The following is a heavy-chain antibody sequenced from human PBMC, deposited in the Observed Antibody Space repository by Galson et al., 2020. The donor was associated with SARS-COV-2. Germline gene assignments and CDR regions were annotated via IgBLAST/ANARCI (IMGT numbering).Heavy chain of an antibody. CDR3: ARDPSPLGYCSGGSCYHGDYYYYGMDV. J-gene: IGHJ6*02. CDR2: ISAYNGNT. Sequence: ASVKVSCKASGYTFTSYGISWVRQAPGQGLEWMGWISAYNGNTNYAQKLQGRVTMTTDTSTSTAYMELRSLRSDDTAVYYCARDPSPLGYCSGGSCYHGDYYYYGMDVWGQGTTVTVSS. D-gene: IGHD2-15*01. V-gene: IGHV1-18*01. CDR1: GYTFTSYG.